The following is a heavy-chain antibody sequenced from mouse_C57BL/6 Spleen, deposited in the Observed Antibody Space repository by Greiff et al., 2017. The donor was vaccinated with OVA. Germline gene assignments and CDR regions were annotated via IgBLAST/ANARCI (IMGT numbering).Heavy chain of an antibody. D-gene: IGHD1-1*01. V-gene: IGHV1-15*01. Sequence: QVQLQQSGAELVRPGASVTLSCKASGYTFTDYEMHWVKQTPVHGLEWIGAIDPETGGTAYNQKFKGKAILTADKSSSTAYMELRSLTSEDSAVYYCTFITTVPFAYWGQGTLVTVSA. CDR2: IDPETGGT. CDR1: GYTFTDYE. J-gene: IGHJ3*01. CDR3: TFITTVPFAY.